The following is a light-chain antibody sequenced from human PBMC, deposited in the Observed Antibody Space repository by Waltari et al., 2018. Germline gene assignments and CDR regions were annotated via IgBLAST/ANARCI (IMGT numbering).Light chain of an antibody. CDR2: EVN. Sequence: QSALTQPASVSGSPGQSLTISCTGTSSDVGSYNFVSWYQQHPDKAPKLMIYEVNKRPSGVSNRFSGSKSGNTASLTISGLQAEDEADYYCCSYAGTTTVLFGGGTNLTVL. CDR3: CSYAGTTTVL. J-gene: IGLJ2*01. V-gene: IGLV2-23*02. CDR1: SSDVGSYNF.